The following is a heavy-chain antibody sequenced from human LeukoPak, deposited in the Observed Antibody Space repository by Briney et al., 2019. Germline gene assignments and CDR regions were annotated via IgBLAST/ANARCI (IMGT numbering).Heavy chain of an antibody. D-gene: IGHD3-9*01. J-gene: IGHJ2*01. CDR2: IKQDGSEK. CDR1: GFTFSSYW. V-gene: IGHV3-7*01. Sequence: GGSLRLSCAASGFTFSSYWMSWVRQAPGKGLEWVANIKQDGSEKYYVDSVKGRFTISRDNAKNSLYLQMNSLRAEDTAVYYCARGMALLDFDWLSLPHWYFDLWGRGTLVTVSS. CDR3: ARGMALLDFDWLSLPHWYFDL.